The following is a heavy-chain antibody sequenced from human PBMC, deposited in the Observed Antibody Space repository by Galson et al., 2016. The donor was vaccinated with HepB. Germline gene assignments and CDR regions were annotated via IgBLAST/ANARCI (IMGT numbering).Heavy chain of an antibody. J-gene: IGHJ4*02. CDR2: IYYSGST. V-gene: IGHV4-31*03. D-gene: IGHD4-11*01. Sequence: TLSLTCTVSGGSINSGGYYWSWIRQHPGKGLEWIGYIYYSGSTYSNPSLKSRVAMSVDTSKTQFSLKLSSVTAADTAVYFCARAYSNYVGYYFDYWGQGTLVTVSS. CDR3: ARAYSNYVGYYFDY. CDR1: GGSINSGGYY.